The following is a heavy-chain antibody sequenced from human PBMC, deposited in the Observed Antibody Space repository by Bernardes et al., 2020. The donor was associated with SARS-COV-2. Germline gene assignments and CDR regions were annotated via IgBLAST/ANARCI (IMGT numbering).Heavy chain of an antibody. CDR2: ISNDGSIK. V-gene: IGHV3-30-3*01. CDR3: TRGLELELITWFDY. CDR1: GFTFSSYA. D-gene: IGHD1-7*01. Sequence: GGSLRLSCTASGFTFSSYAMHWVRQAPGKGPEWVAVISNDGSIKYYTDSVKGRFTISRDNSKNTLYLLMNSLRTDDTAVYYCTRGLELELITWFDYWGQGTRVTVSS. J-gene: IGHJ4*02.